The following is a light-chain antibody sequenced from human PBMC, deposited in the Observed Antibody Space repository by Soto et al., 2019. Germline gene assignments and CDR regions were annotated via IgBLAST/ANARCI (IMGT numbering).Light chain of an antibody. Sequence: SVTPGERATPSCRASQSVSGNLAWYPQKPGMAPRLLIYGASARATNVPARFSGSGSGTNFALTISSLQYDDFAVYYCPQNHDWSFTFGGGNKVDIK. V-gene: IGKV3-15*01. J-gene: IGKJ4*01. CDR3: PQNHDWSFT. CDR2: GAS. CDR1: QSVSGN.